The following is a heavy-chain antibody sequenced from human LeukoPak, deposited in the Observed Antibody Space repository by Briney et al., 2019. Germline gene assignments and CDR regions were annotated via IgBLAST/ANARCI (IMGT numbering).Heavy chain of an antibody. D-gene: IGHD1-26*01. CDR3: ARWEGNWFDP. Sequence: SETLSLTCTVSGGSINSYYWTWIRQPPGKGLEWVGYIYTSGSSNYNPSLRSRVTISVDTSKNQFSLRLTSVTAADTAVYYCARWEGNWFDPWGQGTLVTVSS. J-gene: IGHJ5*02. V-gene: IGHV4-4*09. CDR1: GGSINSYY. CDR2: IYTSGSS.